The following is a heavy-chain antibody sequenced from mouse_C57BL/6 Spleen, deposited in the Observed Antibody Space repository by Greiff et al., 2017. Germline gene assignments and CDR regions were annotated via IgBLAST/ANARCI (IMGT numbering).Heavy chain of an antibody. CDR2: ISSGSSTI. CDR1: GFTFSDYG. CDR3: AMAVVEGYWYFDV. Sequence: DVMLVESGGGLVKPGGSLKLSCAASGFTFSDYGMHWVRQAPEKGLEWVAYISSGSSTIYYADTVKGRFTISRDNAKNTLFLQMTSLRSEDTAMYYCAMAVVEGYWYFDVWGTGTTVTVSS. J-gene: IGHJ1*03. D-gene: IGHD1-1*01. V-gene: IGHV5-17*01.